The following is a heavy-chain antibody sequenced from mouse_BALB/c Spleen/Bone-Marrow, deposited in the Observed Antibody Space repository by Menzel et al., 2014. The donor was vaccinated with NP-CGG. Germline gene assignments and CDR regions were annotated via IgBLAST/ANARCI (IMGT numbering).Heavy chain of an antibody. CDR3: ARYNGNYFDY. J-gene: IGHJ2*01. V-gene: IGHV3-8*02. CDR2: ISYSGST. D-gene: IGHD2-1*01. Sequence: EVHLVESGPSLVKPSQPLSLPCSVTGDSITSGYWNWIRKFPGNKLEYMGYISYSGSTYYNPSLKSRIPITRDTSKNXYYLQLNSVTTEDTATFYCARYNGNYFDYWGQGTTLTVSS. CDR1: GDSITSGY.